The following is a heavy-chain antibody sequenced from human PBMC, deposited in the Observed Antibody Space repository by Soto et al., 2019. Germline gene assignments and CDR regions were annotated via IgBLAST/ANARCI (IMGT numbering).Heavy chain of an antibody. V-gene: IGHV1-2*02. D-gene: IGHD3-22*01. CDR2: VNPNNGGT. J-gene: IGHJ3*02. CDR3: ATIDSGGYYGNALDI. CDR1: GYSFTDHY. Sequence: QVQLVQSGAEVKKPGASVKVSCKASGYSFTDHYIHWVRQAPGQGLEWMGWVNPNNGGTNYAQRFPCRFTMTRDTSITTAYMELISLRSEDTAIFYCATIDSGGYYGNALDIWGQGTMVTVSS.